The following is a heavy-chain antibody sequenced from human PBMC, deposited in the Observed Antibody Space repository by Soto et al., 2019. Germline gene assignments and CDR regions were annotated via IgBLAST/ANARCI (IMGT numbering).Heavy chain of an antibody. CDR1: GFTFSSYA. Sequence: RLSCAASGFTFSSYAMSWVRQAPGKGLEWVSAISGSGGSTYYADSVKGRFTISRDNSKNTLYLQMNSLRAEDTAVYYCAKVVGIVVVPAAMKNYFDYWGQGTLVTVSS. CDR2: ISGSGGST. CDR3: AKVVGIVVVPAAMKNYFDY. D-gene: IGHD2-2*01. J-gene: IGHJ4*02. V-gene: IGHV3-23*01.